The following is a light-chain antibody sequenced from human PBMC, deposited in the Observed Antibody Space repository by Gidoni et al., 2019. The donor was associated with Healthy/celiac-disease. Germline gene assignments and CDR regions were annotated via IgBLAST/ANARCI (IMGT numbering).Light chain of an antibody. V-gene: IGKV3-15*01. CDR1: QSVSSN. CDR2: GAS. CDR3: QQYNNWPPPIT. Sequence: EIVMTQSPATLSVSPGARATLSCRAGQSVSSNLAWYQQKPGQAPRLLIYGASTRATGIPARFSGSGYGTEFTLTISSLQSEDFAVYYCQQYNNWPPPITFGQGTRLEIK. J-gene: IGKJ5*01.